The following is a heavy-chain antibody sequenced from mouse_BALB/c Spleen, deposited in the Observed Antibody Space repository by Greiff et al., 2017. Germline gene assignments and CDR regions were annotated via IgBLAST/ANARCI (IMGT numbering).Heavy chain of an antibody. CDR3: ARDGYLYYYAMDY. Sequence: DVKLVESGGGLVKPGGSLKLSCAASGFTFSSYAMSWVRQTPEKRLEWVASISSGGSTYYPDSVKGRFTISRDNARNILYLQMSSLRSEDTAMYYCARDGYLYYYAMDYWGQGTSVTVSS. V-gene: IGHV5-6-5*01. D-gene: IGHD2-2*01. J-gene: IGHJ4*01. CDR2: ISSGGST. CDR1: GFTFSSYA.